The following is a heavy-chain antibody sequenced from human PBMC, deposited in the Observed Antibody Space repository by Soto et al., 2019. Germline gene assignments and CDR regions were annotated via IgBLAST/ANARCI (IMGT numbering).Heavy chain of an antibody. Sequence: SETLSLTCAVSGGSFTSNNWWTWVRQPPGQGLEWIGEIYRTGSTNYNPSLKSRVTISLDKSEDQFSLKVTSLTAADTAVYYCASRDPGTSVDYWGQGTLVTVSS. CDR2: IYRTGST. CDR1: GGSFTSNNW. CDR3: ASRDPGTSVDY. V-gene: IGHV4-4*02. D-gene: IGHD1-7*01. J-gene: IGHJ4*02.